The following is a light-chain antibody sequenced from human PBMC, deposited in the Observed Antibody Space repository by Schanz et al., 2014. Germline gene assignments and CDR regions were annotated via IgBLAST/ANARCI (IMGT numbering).Light chain of an antibody. CDR2: DVS. J-gene: IGLJ3*02. Sequence: QSVLTQPRSVSGSPGQSVTISCTGTSSDVGGYNYVSWYQQHPGKAPKLMIYDVSKRPSGVPDRFSGSKSGNTASLTISGLQDEDEGDYYCCGYRDNYIWVFGGGTKLTVL. CDR3: CGYRDNYIWV. CDR1: SSDVGGYNY. V-gene: IGLV2-11*01.